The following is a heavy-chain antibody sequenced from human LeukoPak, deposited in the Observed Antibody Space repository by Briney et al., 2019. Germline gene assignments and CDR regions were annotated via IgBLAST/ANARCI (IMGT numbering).Heavy chain of an antibody. CDR1: GDSVSSNSAA. V-gene: IGHV6-1*01. CDR2: TYYRSKWYN. J-gene: IGHJ6*02. CDR3: ARDRYYGSGSKVPHDYYYYGMDV. D-gene: IGHD3-10*01. Sequence: SQTLSLTCAISGDSVSSNSAAWNWIRQSPSRGLEWLGRTYYRSKWYNDYAVSVKSRITINPDTSKNQFSLQLNSVTPEDTAVYYCARDRYYGSGSKVPHDYYYYGMDVWGQGTTVTVSS.